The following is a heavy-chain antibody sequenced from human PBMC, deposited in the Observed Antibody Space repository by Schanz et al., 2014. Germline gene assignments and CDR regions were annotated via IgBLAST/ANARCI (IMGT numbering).Heavy chain of an antibody. D-gene: IGHD6-13*01. V-gene: IGHV3-48*01. CDR1: GFSLDIFA. CDR3: ARGLIAAAGGAFDY. Sequence: EVHLLESGGGLVEPGGSLRLSCATSGFSLDIFAVSWVRQAPGKGLEWVSYVSRSTPDIYYADSVKGRFTMSRDNAKNSVFLQMNSLRAEDTAVYYCARGLIAAAGGAFDYWGQGTLVAVSA. J-gene: IGHJ4*02. CDR2: VSRSTPDI.